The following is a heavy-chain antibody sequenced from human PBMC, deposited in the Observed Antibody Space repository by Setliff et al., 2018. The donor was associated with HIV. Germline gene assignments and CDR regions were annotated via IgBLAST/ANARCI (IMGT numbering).Heavy chain of an antibody. CDR1: GFTFTDYI. D-gene: IGHD3-16*01. CDR2: INRDGSDT. Sequence: PGGSLRLSCAGSGFTFTDYIMHWVRQVPGKGLVWVSRINRDGSDTRYADSVKGRFTNSRDNAKNTLYLQMDSLRAEDTAVYYCARGGANPSWFDSWGQGTLVTVSS. CDR3: ARGGANPSWFDS. J-gene: IGHJ5*01. V-gene: IGHV3-74*01.